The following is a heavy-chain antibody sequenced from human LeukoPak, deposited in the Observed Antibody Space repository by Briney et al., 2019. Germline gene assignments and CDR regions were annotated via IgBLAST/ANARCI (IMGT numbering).Heavy chain of an antibody. V-gene: IGHV4-31*03. J-gene: IGHJ4*02. CDR1: GVSISSSGYY. CDR3: ARKVAGSGNYDH. CDR2: IYFSGST. D-gene: IGHD3-22*01. Sequence: SETLSLTCTVSGVSISSSGYYWSWIRQHPGKGLEWIGYIYFSGSTYYNPSLKSRVTISLDTSKNQFSLKLNSVTAADTAMYYCARKVAGSGNYDHWGQGTLVTVSS.